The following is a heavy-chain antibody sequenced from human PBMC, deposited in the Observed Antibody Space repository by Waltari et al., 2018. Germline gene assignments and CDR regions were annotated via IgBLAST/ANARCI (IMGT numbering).Heavy chain of an antibody. Sequence: QLQLQESGPGLVKPSETLSLTCTVSGGSISSSSYYWGWIRQPPGKGLEWIGSIYYSGSTYYNPSLKSRVTISVDTSKNQFSLKLSSVTAADTAVYYCARPTRHGDYIKYWGQGTLVTVSS. J-gene: IGHJ4*02. CDR3: ARPTRHGDYIKY. CDR1: GGSISSSSYY. D-gene: IGHD4-17*01. V-gene: IGHV4-39*01. CDR2: IYYSGST.